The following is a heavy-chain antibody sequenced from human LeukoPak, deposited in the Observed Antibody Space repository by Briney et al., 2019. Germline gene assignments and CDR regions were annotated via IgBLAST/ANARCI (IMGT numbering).Heavy chain of an antibody. Sequence: SETLSLTCNVSGGSISNYYWSWIRQPPGKGLEWIGYIYYSGSTNYNPSLKSRVTVSADTFKNQFSLKLSSVTAADTAVYYCAGGANWLVRYFDYRGQRMLVTVSS. CDR3: AGGANWLVRYFDY. D-gene: IGHD6-19*01. J-gene: IGHJ4*02. V-gene: IGHV4-59*01. CDR1: GGSISNYY. CDR2: IYYSGST.